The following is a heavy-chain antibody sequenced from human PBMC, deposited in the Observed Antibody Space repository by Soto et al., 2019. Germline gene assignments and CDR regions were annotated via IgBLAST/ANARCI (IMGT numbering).Heavy chain of an antibody. D-gene: IGHD1-1*01. Sequence: SETLSLTCAVYGGSFSGYYWSWIRQPPGKGLEWIGEINHSGSTNYNPSLKSRVTISVDTSKYQFSLKHSSVTAADTAVYYCVRDKLERAQTPYYYYYCYMDVWGKGTMVTVSS. CDR3: VRDKLERAQTPYYYYYCYMDV. CDR1: GGSFSGYY. CDR2: INHSGST. J-gene: IGHJ6*03. V-gene: IGHV4-34*01.